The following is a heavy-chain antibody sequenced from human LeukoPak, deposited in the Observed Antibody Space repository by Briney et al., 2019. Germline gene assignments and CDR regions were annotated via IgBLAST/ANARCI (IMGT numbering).Heavy chain of an antibody. V-gene: IGHV3-49*05. J-gene: IGHJ4*02. CDR1: GFTFDDYA. D-gene: IGHD6-19*01. CDR2: IRSKAYGGTT. CDR3: TRDGSSGCNDY. Sequence: KPGGSLRLSCAASGFTFDDYAMSWFRQAPGKGREWVGFIRSKAYGGTTEYAASVKGRFTISRDDSKSIAYLQMNSLKTEDTAVYYCTRDGSSGCNDYWGQGTLVTVSS.